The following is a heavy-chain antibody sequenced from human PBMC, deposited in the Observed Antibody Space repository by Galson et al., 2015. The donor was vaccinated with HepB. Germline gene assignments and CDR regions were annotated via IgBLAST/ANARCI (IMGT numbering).Heavy chain of an antibody. CDR1: GFTFNNYG. CDR2: IRYDEKSQ. V-gene: IGHV3-30*02. D-gene: IGHD3-10*01. Sequence: SLRLSCAASGFTFNNYGMHWVRQAPGKGLEWVSFIRYDEKSQYYADSVKGRFTVSRDNFKNTLYLQMNSLITDDTAVYYCVKDRYSSGSGSPGGFDYWGQGTLVTVSS. CDR3: VKDRYSSGSGSPGGFDY. J-gene: IGHJ4*02.